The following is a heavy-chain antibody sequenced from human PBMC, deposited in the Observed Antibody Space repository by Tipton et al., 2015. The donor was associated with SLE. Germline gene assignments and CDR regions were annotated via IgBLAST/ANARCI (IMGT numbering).Heavy chain of an antibody. CDR3: VKDRVGATEGYFDY. V-gene: IGHV3-23*01. CDR1: GFTFSNYA. CDR2: ISVSGGST. D-gene: IGHD1-26*01. Sequence: SLRLSCAASGFTFSNYAMNWVRQAPGKGLEWVSAISVSGGSTYQPDSVKGRFTISRDNSKNTLYLQMNSLRPEDTAVYYCVKDRVGATEGYFDYWGQGTLVTVSS. J-gene: IGHJ4*02.